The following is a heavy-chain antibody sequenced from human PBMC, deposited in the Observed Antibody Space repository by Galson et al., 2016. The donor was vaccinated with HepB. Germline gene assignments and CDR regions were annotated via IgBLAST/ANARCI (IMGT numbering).Heavy chain of an antibody. CDR1: GFTFSSYA. J-gene: IGHJ5*02. CDR3: AKGLNWFDP. V-gene: IGHV3-23*01. Sequence: CLRLSCAASGFTFSSYAMSWVRQAPGKGLEWVSSISAGGGSTYHADSVKGRFTISRDNSKNTLYLQMNSLRAEDTAVYYCAKGLNWFDPWGQGTLVTVSS. CDR2: ISAGGGST.